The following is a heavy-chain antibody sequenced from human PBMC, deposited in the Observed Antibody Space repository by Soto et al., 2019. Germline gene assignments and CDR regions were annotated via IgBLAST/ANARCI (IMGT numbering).Heavy chain of an antibody. CDR3: ARGRPRLNWFDP. CDR2: INHSGST. CDR1: GGSFSGYY. D-gene: IGHD2-21*01. V-gene: IGHV4-34*01. J-gene: IGHJ5*02. Sequence: SETLSLTCAVYGGSFSGYYWSWIRQPPGKGLEWIGEINHSGSTNYNPSLKSRVTISVDTSKNQFSLKLSSVTAADTAVYYCARGRPRLNWFDPWGQGTLVTVSS.